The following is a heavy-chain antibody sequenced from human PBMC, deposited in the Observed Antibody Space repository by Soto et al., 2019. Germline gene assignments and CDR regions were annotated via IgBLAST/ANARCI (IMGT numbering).Heavy chain of an antibody. D-gene: IGHD6-19*01. Sequence: GALRLSCAASGFSFRNAWMNWVRQAPGRGLEWVGRIKSKSAGGTTDYVAPVKGRFTISRDDSTNTLFLQMNSLKTEDTAVYYCTTDSPVAGGGPLWGQGTLVTVSS. V-gene: IGHV3-15*07. CDR2: IKSKSAGGTT. CDR1: GFSFRNAW. CDR3: TTDSPVAGGGPL. J-gene: IGHJ4*02.